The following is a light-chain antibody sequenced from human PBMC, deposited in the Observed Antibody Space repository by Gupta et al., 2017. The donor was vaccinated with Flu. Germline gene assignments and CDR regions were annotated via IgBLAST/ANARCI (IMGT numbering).Light chain of an antibody. Sequence: PSSLSASVGDRVTITCRASQGISSWLAWYQQKPGKAPSTLIYTASRVQSGVSSRFSGSGSGTDFTLTISNLQPEDFATYYCQKEGSYPVTFGRGTKVEIK. CDR3: QKEGSYPVT. CDR2: TAS. CDR1: QGISSW. V-gene: IGKV1D-16*01. J-gene: IGKJ4*01.